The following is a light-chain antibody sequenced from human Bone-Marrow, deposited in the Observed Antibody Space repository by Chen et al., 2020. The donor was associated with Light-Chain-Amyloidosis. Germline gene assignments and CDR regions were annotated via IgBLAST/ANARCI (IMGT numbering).Light chain of an antibody. CDR1: QTINSNY. Sequence: EIVLTQSLGTLSLSPGEGANLSCRASQTINSNYLTCYQQKFGQAPRLLIYGSSSRATGIPDRFTGSGSGTDFTLTINRLEPEDFAMYYCQQYGTSPLTFGGGTKVEIK. CDR3: QQYGTSPLT. J-gene: IGKJ4*01. V-gene: IGKV3-20*01. CDR2: GSS.